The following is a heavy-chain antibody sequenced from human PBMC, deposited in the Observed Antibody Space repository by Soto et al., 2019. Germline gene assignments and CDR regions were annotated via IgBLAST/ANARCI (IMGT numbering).Heavy chain of an antibody. CDR3: ARSYNYGSYWYFDL. V-gene: IGHV1-18*04. J-gene: IGHJ2*01. CDR1: GYTFSDYG. CDR2: ISISSGNS. Sequence: ASVKVSCKASGYTFSDYGITWVRQAPGQGLEWMGWISISSGNSHFEESLQGRVTMTSDKTSTAYMELWRLRSDDSAMYYCARSYNYGSYWYFDLWGRGTLVTVSS. D-gene: IGHD3-10*01.